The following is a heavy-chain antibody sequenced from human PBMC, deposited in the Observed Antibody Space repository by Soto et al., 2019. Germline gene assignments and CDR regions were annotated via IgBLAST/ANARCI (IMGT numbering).Heavy chain of an antibody. CDR2: IIPILGIA. V-gene: IGHV1-69*04. J-gene: IGHJ6*02. D-gene: IGHD6-13*01. Sequence: GASVKVSCKASGGTFSSYTISWVRQAPGQGLEWMGRIIPILGIANYAQKFQGRVTITADKSTSTAYMELSSLRSDDTAVYYCARDFVSGQQLARYYYYYYGMDVWGQGTTVTVSS. CDR1: GGTFSSYT. CDR3: ARDFVSGQQLARYYYYYYGMDV.